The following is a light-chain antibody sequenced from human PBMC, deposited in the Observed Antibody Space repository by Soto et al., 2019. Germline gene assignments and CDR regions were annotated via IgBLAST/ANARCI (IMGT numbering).Light chain of an antibody. J-gene: IGKJ4*01. Sequence: DIVLTQSPGTLSLSPGDRATLSCRASQSVSNYVAWYQQRPGQAPRLLIYDASNRATGIPVRFSGSGSGTDFTLTISSLEPEDFAVYYCQQRSHGLTFGGGTKVELK. CDR3: QQRSHGLT. CDR2: DAS. V-gene: IGKV3-11*01. CDR1: QSVSNY.